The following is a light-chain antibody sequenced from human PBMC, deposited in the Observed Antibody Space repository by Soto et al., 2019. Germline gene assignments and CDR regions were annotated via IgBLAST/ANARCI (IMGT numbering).Light chain of an antibody. CDR2: DVT. CDR3: SSHGGSNTPGV. V-gene: IGLV2-8*01. Sequence: QSVLTQPPSASGSPGQSVSISCTGTSSDIGGYNFVSWYQQHPGKAPKLMIYDVTKRPSGVPDRFSGSKSGNTATLVVSGLHDEEEADNYGSSHGGSNTPGVFGTGTKVTVL. CDR1: SSDIGGYNF. J-gene: IGLJ1*01.